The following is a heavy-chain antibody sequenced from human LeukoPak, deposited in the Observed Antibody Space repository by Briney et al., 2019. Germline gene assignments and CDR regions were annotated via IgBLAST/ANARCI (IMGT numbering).Heavy chain of an antibody. Sequence: GGSLRLSCAASGFTFSSYSMNWVRQAPGKGLEWVGFIRSKAYGGTTEYAASVKGRFTISRDDSKSIAYLQMNSLKTGDTAVYYCTRHSETYGGLFDYWGQGTLVTVSS. CDR1: GFTFSSYS. D-gene: IGHD4-23*01. CDR3: TRHSETYGGLFDY. J-gene: IGHJ4*02. CDR2: IRSKAYGGTT. V-gene: IGHV3-49*04.